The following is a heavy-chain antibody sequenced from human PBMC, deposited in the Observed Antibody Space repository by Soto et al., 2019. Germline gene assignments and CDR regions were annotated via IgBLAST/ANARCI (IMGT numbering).Heavy chain of an antibody. CDR2: INHSGST. D-gene: IGHD2-15*01. J-gene: IGHJ4*02. V-gene: IGHV4-34*01. Sequence: SGTLDLSSAVYGGTFNNYYWNWFRQAPGKGLEWIGEINHSGSTNCNPSSKSRLTISLDTSKNHFSLKLRSVTAADKAVYYCASRSGGSCYGFDYWGQGALVTVSS. CDR1: GGTFNNYY. CDR3: ASRSGGSCYGFDY.